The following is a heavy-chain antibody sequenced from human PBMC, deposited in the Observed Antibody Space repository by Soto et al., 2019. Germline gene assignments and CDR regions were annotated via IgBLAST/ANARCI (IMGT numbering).Heavy chain of an antibody. Sequence: GESLKVSCKGSGYRFTSYYITWVRQIPWKGLEWMGGIYPGGSYTNDSPAFQGHVTSYAAKSTSTAYPNWRRLKASDTAMYSCAGEGMIKRPQYGMDVWGQGTTVTVSS. CDR1: GYRFTSYY. CDR3: AGEGMIKRPQYGMDV. CDR2: IYPGGSYT. V-gene: IGHV5-10-1*01. J-gene: IGHJ6*02. D-gene: IGHD3-16*01.